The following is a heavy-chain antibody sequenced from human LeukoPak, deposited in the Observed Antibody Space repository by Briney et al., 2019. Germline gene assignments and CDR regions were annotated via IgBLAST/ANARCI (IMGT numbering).Heavy chain of an antibody. J-gene: IGHJ4*02. CDR2: ISGSGGST. CDR1: GFTFSSYA. CDR3: AKAGGITIFGVVTPTDY. V-gene: IGHV3-23*01. Sequence: GGSLRLSCAASGFTFSSYAMSWVRQAPGKGLEWVSAISGSGGSTYYADSVKGRFTISRDNSKNTLYLQMNSLRAEDTAVYYCAKAGGITIFGVVTPTDYWGQGTLVTVSS. D-gene: IGHD3-3*01.